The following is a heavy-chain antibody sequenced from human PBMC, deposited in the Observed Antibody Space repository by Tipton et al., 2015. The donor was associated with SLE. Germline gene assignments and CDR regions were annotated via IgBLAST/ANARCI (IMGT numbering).Heavy chain of an antibody. CDR3: ARDKGGTMAFDL. J-gene: IGHJ2*01. V-gene: IGHV4-61*08. D-gene: IGHD3-10*01. Sequence: GLVKPSQTLSLTCTVSGGSISSGGYYWSWIRQPPGKGLEWIGYIYYSGSTNYNPSLKSRVTISVDTSKNQFSLKLSSVTAADTAVYYCARDKGGTMAFDLWGRGTLVTVSS. CDR2: IYYSGST. CDR1: GGSISSGGYY.